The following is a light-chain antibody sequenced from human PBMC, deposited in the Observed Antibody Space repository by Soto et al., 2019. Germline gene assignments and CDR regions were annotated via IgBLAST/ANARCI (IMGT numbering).Light chain of an antibody. CDR1: QSISSY. CDR2: AAS. J-gene: IGKJ2*02. CDR3: QQSYSTPPWT. Sequence: DIQMTQSPSSLSASVGDRVTITCRASQSISSYLNWYQQKPGKAPKLLIYAASSLQSGVPSRFSGSGSRTDFTLTISSLQPEDFATYYCQQSYSTPPWTFGQGTKLEIK. V-gene: IGKV1-39*01.